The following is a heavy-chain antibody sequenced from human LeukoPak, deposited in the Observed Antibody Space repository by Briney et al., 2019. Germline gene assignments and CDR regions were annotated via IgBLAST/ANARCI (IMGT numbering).Heavy chain of an antibody. V-gene: IGHV3-48*04. CDR2: ISSSSNTI. CDR3: ARVPPGTPRNFDY. D-gene: IGHD6-13*01. CDR1: GFTFSSYN. Sequence: GGSLRLSCAASGFTFSSYNMNWVRQAPGKGLEWVSYISSSSNTIYYADSVRGRFTISRDNAKNSLYLQMNSLRAEDTAVYYCARVPPGTPRNFDYWGQGTLVTVSS. J-gene: IGHJ4*02.